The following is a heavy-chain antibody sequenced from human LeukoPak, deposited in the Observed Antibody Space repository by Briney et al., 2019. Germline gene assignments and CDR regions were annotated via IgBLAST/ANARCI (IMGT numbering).Heavy chain of an antibody. D-gene: IGHD5-24*01. CDR3: ARDRYGDGFAHFDY. V-gene: IGHV3-21*01. Sequence: GGSLRLSCAASKFTFSSYSMNWVRQAPGKGLEWVSSISSSSTYKYYADSVKGRFTISRDNAKNSLYLQMNSLRAEDTAVYYCARDRYGDGFAHFDYWGQGTLVTVSS. J-gene: IGHJ4*02. CDR1: KFTFSSYS. CDR2: ISSSSTYK.